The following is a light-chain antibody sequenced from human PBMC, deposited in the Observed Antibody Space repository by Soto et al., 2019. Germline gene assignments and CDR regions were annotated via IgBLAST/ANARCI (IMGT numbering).Light chain of an antibody. CDR1: SSDVGSYNL. CDR2: EVS. Sequence: QSVLTQPASVSGSPGQSITISCTGTSSDVGSYNLVSWYQQHPGKAPKLMIYEVSKRPSGVSNRFSGSKSGNTASLTISGLQAEDEAVYYCCSYAGSSTPCYFFGTGTMVTVL. J-gene: IGLJ1*01. CDR3: CSYAGSSTPCYF. V-gene: IGLV2-23*02.